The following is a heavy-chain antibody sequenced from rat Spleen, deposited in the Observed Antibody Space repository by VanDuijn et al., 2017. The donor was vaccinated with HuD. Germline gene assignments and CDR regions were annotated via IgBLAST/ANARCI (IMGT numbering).Heavy chain of an antibody. CDR3: TTTTG. V-gene: IGHV5-7*01. D-gene: IGHD4-1*01. J-gene: IGHJ2*01. CDR2: ISYDGSST. CDR1: GFTFSDYN. Sequence: EVQLVESGGGLVQPGRSLKLSCAASGFTFSDYNMAWVRQAPKKGLEWVATISYDGSSTYYRDSVKGRFTISRDNAKSTLYLQMDSLRSEDTATYYCTTTTGWGQGVMVTVSS.